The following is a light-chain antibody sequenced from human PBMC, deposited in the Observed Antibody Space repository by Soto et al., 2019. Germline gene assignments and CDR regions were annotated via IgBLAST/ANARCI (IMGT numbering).Light chain of an antibody. CDR1: QSVSSSY. J-gene: IGKJ1*01. V-gene: IGKV3-20*01. CDR2: GAS. CDR3: QQYGSSPGT. Sequence: EIVVTKSPGALSLSQGERATLSCRASQSVSSSYLAWYQQKPGQAPRLLIYGASSRATGIPDRFSGSGSGTDFTLTISRLEPEDFALYYCQQYGSSPGTFAQGTKVAIK.